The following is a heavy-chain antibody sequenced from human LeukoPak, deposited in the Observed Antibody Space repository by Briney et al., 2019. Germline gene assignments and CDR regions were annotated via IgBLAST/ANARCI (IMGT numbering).Heavy chain of an antibody. Sequence: GGSLRLSCAASGFTFSSYSMNWVRQAPGKGLEWVSSISSSSSYIYYADSVKGRFTISRDNAKNSLYLQMNSLRAEDTAVYYCASALSSSWPLGYDAFDIWGQGTMVTVSS. V-gene: IGHV3-21*01. CDR3: ASALSSSWPLGYDAFDI. D-gene: IGHD6-13*01. J-gene: IGHJ3*02. CDR2: ISSSSSYI. CDR1: GFTFSSYS.